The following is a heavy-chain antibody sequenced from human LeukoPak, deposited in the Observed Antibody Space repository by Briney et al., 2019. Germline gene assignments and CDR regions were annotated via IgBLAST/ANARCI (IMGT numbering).Heavy chain of an antibody. Sequence: ASVKVSCEASGYRFNVNYIHWVRQAPGQGLEWMGWIISYSDNPTYARNLQGRVTMTTDTSTSTAYMELRSLRSDDTAVYYCARTPHYCSGGSCYFDVFDIWGQGTMVTVSS. J-gene: IGHJ3*02. CDR1: GYRFNVNY. CDR2: IISYSDNP. CDR3: ARTPHYCSGGSCYFDVFDI. D-gene: IGHD2-15*01. V-gene: IGHV1-18*04.